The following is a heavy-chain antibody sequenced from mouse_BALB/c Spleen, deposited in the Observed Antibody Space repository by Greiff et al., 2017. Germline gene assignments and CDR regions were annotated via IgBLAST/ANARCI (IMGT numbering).Heavy chain of an antibody. CDR2: INPNNGDT. J-gene: IGHJ2*01. V-gene: IGHV1-37*01. CDR3: ARGGDYYGYFTYYFDY. D-gene: IGHD1-2*01. CDR1: GYSFTGYF. Sequence: EVQLQQSGPELVKPGASVKISCKASGYSFTGYFMNWVKQSHGKSLEWIGRINPNNGDTFYNQKFKGKATLTVDKSSSTAYMQLNSLTSEDSAVYYCARGGDYYGYFTYYFDYWGQGTTLTVSS.